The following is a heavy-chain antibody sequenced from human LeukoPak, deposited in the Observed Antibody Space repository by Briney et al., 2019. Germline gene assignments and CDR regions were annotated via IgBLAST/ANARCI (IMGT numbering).Heavy chain of an antibody. Sequence: PGGSLRLSCAASGFTFSSYAMSWVRQAPGKGLEWVSAISGSGGSTYYADSVKSRFTISRDNSKNTLYLQMNSLRAEDTAVYYCAKEGGITIFGVVIIPFDYWGQGTLVTVSS. V-gene: IGHV3-23*01. D-gene: IGHD3-3*01. CDR3: AKEGGITIFGVVIIPFDY. CDR2: ISGSGGST. J-gene: IGHJ4*02. CDR1: GFTFSSYA.